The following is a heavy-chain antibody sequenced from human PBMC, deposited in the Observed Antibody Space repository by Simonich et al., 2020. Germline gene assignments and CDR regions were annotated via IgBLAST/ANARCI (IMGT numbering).Heavy chain of an antibody. CDR2: ISAYNGNT. Sequence: QVQLVQSGAEVKKPGASVKVSCKASGYTFTSYGISGVRQAPGQGLEWMGGISAYNGNTNYAQKLQGRVTMTTDTSTSTAYMELRSLRSDDTAVYYCARASRGTWWYYYFDYWGQGTLVTVSS. CDR3: ARASRGTWWYYYFDY. CDR1: GYTFTSYG. J-gene: IGHJ4*02. D-gene: IGHD2-15*01. V-gene: IGHV1-18*01.